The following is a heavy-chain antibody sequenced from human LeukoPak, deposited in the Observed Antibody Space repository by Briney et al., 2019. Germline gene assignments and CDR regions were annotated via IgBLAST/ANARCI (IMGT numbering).Heavy chain of an antibody. J-gene: IGHJ4*02. CDR3: ARTAARRFDY. Sequence: ASVKVSCKASGYTFTSYFMHWVRQAPGQGLEWMGIINPTGGSTTYAQKFQGRVTMTRDTSTSTVYMELSSLRSDDTAVYYCARTAARRFDYWGQGTLVTVSS. D-gene: IGHD6-6*01. CDR2: INPTGGST. CDR1: GYTFTSYF. V-gene: IGHV1-46*01.